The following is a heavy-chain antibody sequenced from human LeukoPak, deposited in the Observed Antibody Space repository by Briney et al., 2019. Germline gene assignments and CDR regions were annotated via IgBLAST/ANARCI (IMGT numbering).Heavy chain of an antibody. CDR3: ARHEFGIAAAGHSIDY. CDR2: IYYSGST. Sequence: SETLSLTCAVSGGSISSGGYSWSWIRQPPGKGLEWIGHIYYSGSTYYNPSLKSRVTISVDTSKNQFSLKLSSVTAADTAVYYCARHEFGIAAAGHSIDYWGQGTLVTVSS. D-gene: IGHD6-13*01. CDR1: GGSISSGGYS. J-gene: IGHJ4*02. V-gene: IGHV4-30-2*03.